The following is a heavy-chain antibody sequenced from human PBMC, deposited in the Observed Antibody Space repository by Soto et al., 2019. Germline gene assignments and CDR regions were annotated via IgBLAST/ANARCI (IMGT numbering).Heavy chain of an antibody. Sequence: SETLSLTCAVYGGSFSGYYWSWIRQPPGKGLEWIGEIDHSGSTNYNPSLKSRVTISVDTSKNQFSLKLSSVTAADTAVYYCARGRGLEYGSSSGLWRGYYYSYMDVWGKGITVTVSS. V-gene: IGHV4-34*01. J-gene: IGHJ6*03. CDR3: ARGRGLEYGSSSGLWRGYYYSYMDV. CDR2: IDHSGST. D-gene: IGHD6-6*01. CDR1: GGSFSGYY.